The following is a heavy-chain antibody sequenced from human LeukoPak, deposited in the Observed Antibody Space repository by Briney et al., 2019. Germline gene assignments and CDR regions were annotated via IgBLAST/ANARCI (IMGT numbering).Heavy chain of an antibody. D-gene: IGHD2-8*02. CDR3: ARWLGAPGYWYMDV. V-gene: IGHV1-2*02. CDR2: INPKTGDT. Sequence: GASVKVSCKASGYTFSDYYMYWVRQAPGQGLEWMGWINPKTGDTKYVEKFQGRVTMTRDTSIRTAHMEMSRLRSDDTAVYYCARWLGAPGYWYMDVWGKGTTVTVSS. CDR1: GYTFSDYY. J-gene: IGHJ6*03.